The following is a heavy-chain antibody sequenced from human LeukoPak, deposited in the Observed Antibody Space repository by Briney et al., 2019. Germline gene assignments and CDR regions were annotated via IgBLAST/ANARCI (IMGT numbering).Heavy chain of an antibody. CDR2: ISYDGSNK. J-gene: IGHJ4*02. CDR1: GFTFSSYW. V-gene: IGHV3-30*18. D-gene: IGHD5-18*01. CDR3: AKIRPWIQLWLEMDY. Sequence: GGSLRLSCAASGFTFSSYWMSWVRQAPGKGLEWVAVISYDGSNKYYADSVKGRFTISRDNSKNTLYLQMNSLRAEDTAVYYCAKIRPWIQLWLEMDYWGQGTLVTVSS.